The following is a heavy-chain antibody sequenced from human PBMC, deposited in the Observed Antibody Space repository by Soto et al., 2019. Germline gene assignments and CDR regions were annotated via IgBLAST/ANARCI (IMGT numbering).Heavy chain of an antibody. Sequence: TGGSLRLSCAASGFTFSSYAMHWVRQAPGKGLEWVAVISYDGSNKYYADSVKGRFTISRDNSKNTLYLQMNSLRAEDTAVYYCARENRPTPDAFDIWGQGTMVTVSS. D-gene: IGHD2-15*01. V-gene: IGHV3-30-3*01. J-gene: IGHJ3*02. CDR1: GFTFSSYA. CDR2: ISYDGSNK. CDR3: ARENRPTPDAFDI.